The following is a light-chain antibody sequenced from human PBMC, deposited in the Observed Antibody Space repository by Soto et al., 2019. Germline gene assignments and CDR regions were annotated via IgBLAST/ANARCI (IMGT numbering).Light chain of an antibody. Sequence: EIVLTQSPGTLSLSPGERATLSCRASQSVSSSYLAWYQQKPGRAPRLLFYSASSRATGIPDRFSGSGSGTDFPLTISRLEPEDFAVYYCHHFGSLPETFGQGTNVE. CDR3: HHFGSLPET. CDR2: SAS. V-gene: IGKV3-20*01. J-gene: IGKJ1*01. CDR1: QSVSSSY.